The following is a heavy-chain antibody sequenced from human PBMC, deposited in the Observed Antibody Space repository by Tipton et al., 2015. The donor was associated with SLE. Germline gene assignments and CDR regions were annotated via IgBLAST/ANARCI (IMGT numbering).Heavy chain of an antibody. CDR1: GGSISSGNYY. CDR3: ARVYGYGSLYYFDN. D-gene: IGHD5-18*01. J-gene: IGHJ4*02. CDR2: VYASGSA. Sequence: TLSLTCTVSGGSISSGNYYWSWIRQPAGKGLEWIGRVYASGSANHNPSLKSRVTISVNTSKNQFSLKLSSVTAADTAVYYCARVYGYGSLYYFDNWGQGTLVTVSS. V-gene: IGHV4-61*02.